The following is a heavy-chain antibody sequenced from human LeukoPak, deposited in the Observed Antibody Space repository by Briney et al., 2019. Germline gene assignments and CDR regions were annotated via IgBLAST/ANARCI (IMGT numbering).Heavy chain of an antibody. D-gene: IGHD4-23*01. CDR1: GGSISSNTYY. CDR3: ARQHGGNPYYYYGMDV. V-gene: IGHV4-39*01. J-gene: IGHJ6*02. CDR2: IYYSGTT. Sequence: SETLSLTCTVSGGSISSNTYYWGWIRQPPGKGLEWIGTIYYSGTTNYNPSLKSRVTISVDTSKNQFSLKLSSVTAADTAVYYCARQHGGNPYYYYGMDVWGQGTTVTVSS.